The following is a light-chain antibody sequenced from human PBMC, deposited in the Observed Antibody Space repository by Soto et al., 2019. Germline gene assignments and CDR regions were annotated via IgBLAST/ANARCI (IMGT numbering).Light chain of an antibody. V-gene: IGLV2-14*01. CDR1: SSDVGGYNY. CDR3: SSYTSSSTFWV. Sequence: QSVLTQPASVSGSPGQSITISCTGTSSDVGGYNYVSWYQQHPCKAPKLMIYDVSNRPSGVSNRFSGSKSGNTASLTISGLQAADEADYYCSSYTSSSTFWVFGGGTKLTVL. J-gene: IGLJ3*02. CDR2: DVS.